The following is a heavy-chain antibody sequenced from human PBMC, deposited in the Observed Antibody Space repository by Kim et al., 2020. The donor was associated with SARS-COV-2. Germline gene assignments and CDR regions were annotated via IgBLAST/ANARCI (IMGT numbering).Heavy chain of an antibody. V-gene: IGHV4-39*01. D-gene: IGHD4-17*01. CDR2: IYYSGST. CDR3: ARSYGDYGNWFDP. Sequence: SETLSLTCTVSGGSISSSSYYWGWIRQPPGKGLEWIGSIYYSGSTYYNPSLKSRVTISVDTSKNQFSLKLSSVTAADTAVYYCARSYGDYGNWFDPWGQGTLVTVSP. J-gene: IGHJ5*02. CDR1: GGSISSSSYY.